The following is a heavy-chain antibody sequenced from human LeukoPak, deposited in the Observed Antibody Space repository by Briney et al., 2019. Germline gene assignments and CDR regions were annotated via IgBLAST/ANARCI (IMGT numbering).Heavy chain of an antibody. CDR1: GYSISSGYY. J-gene: IGHJ4*02. CDR3: ARVNYYDSSGSEAYEDY. CDR2: TYHSGST. Sequence: SETLSLTCTVSGYSISSGYYWGWIRQPPGKGLEWIGSTYHSGSTYYNPSLKSRVTISVDTSKNQFSLKLSSVTAADTAVYCCARVNYYDSSGSEAYEDYWGQGTLVAVS. D-gene: IGHD3-22*01. V-gene: IGHV4-38-2*02.